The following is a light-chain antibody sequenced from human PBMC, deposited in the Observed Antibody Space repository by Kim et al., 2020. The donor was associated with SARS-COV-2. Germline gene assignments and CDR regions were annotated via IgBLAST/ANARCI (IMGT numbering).Light chain of an antibody. CDR3: QQSYSTLPMYT. CDR1: QSISSY. V-gene: IGKV1-39*01. J-gene: IGKJ2*01. Sequence: SVEDRVTITCRASQSISSYLNWYQQKPGKAPKLLIYAASSLQSGVPSRFSGSGSGTDFTLTISSLQPEDFATYYCQQSYSTLPMYTFGQGTKLEI. CDR2: AAS.